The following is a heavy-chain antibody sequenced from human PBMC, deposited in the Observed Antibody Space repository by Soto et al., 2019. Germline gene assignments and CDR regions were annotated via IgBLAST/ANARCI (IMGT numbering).Heavy chain of an antibody. D-gene: IGHD2-2*01. CDR1: GFTFSSYA. CDR2: ISYDGSNK. J-gene: IGHJ4*02. V-gene: IGHV3-30-3*01. Sequence: PGGSLRLSCAASGFTFSSYAMHWVRQAPGKGLEWVAVISYDGSNKYYADSVKGRFTISRDNSKNTLYLQMNSLRAEDTAVYYCARDPEVVPAAMLSYFDYWGQGTLVTVSS. CDR3: ARDPEVVPAAMLSYFDY.